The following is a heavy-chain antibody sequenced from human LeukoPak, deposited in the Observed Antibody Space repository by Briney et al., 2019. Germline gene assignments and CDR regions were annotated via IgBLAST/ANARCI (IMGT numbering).Heavy chain of an antibody. V-gene: IGHV4-38-2*02. Sequence: SETLSLTCTVSGYSISSGYYWGWIRQPPGKGLEWIGSIYHSGSTYYNPSLKSRVTISVDTSKNQFSLKLSSVTAADTAVYYCASQGAVAGTNIIDYWGQGTLVTVSS. D-gene: IGHD6-19*01. CDR2: IYHSGST. J-gene: IGHJ4*02. CDR3: ASQGAVAGTNIIDY. CDR1: GYSISSGYY.